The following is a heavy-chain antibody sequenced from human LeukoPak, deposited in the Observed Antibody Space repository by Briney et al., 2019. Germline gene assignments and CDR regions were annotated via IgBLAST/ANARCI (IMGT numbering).Heavy chain of an antibody. J-gene: IGHJ3*02. CDR3: ARVRPYSVEQIGGLDI. V-gene: IGHV1-69*04. D-gene: IGHD5/OR15-5a*01. Sequence: SVKVACKASGGTFSSYAISWVRQAPGQGLEWMGRIITILGIANYAQQFQGRVTITADKSTSTAYMELSSLRSEDTAVYYCARVRPYSVEQIGGLDIWGQGTMVTVSS. CDR2: IITILGIA. CDR1: GGTFSSYA.